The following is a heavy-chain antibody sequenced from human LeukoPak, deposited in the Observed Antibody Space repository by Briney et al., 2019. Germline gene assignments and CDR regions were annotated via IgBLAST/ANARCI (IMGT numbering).Heavy chain of an antibody. CDR2: INHSGST. J-gene: IGHJ5*02. Sequence: SETLSLTCAVYGGSFSGYYWSWIRQPPGKGLEWIGEINHSGSTNYNPSLKSRVTISIDTSKNQFSLKLSSLTAADTAVYYCARAPPYDFWSLYNWFDPWGQGTLVTVSS. CDR3: ARAPPYDFWSLYNWFDP. V-gene: IGHV4-34*01. D-gene: IGHD3-3*01. CDR1: GGSFSGYY.